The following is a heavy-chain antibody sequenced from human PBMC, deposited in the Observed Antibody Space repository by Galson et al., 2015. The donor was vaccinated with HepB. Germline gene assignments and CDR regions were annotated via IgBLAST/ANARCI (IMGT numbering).Heavy chain of an antibody. J-gene: IGHJ5*01. Sequence: PALVKPTQTLTLTCTFYGFSLTTPAVGVGWFRQPPGKAPEWLAIIYWTDDKRYSPSLKSRLTITKDTSKNQVVLTMTNIDPADTATYYCARRRRIGSTYNENWFDSWGQGTLVTVSS. D-gene: IGHD1-1*01. CDR1: GFSLTTPAVG. CDR3: ARRRRIGSTYNENWFDS. V-gene: IGHV2-5*01. CDR2: IYWTDDK.